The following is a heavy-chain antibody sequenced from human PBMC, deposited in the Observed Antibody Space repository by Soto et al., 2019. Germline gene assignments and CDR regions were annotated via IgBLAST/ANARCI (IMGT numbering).Heavy chain of an antibody. Sequence: GASVKVSFKASGGTFSSYAISWVRQAPGQGLEWMGGIIPIFGTANYAQKFQGRVTITADESTSTAYMELSSLRSEDTAVYYCASTDYYDSSGYYWEAAFDIWGQGTMVTVSS. J-gene: IGHJ3*02. V-gene: IGHV1-69*13. CDR3: ASTDYYDSSGYYWEAAFDI. CDR1: GGTFSSYA. D-gene: IGHD3-22*01. CDR2: IIPIFGTA.